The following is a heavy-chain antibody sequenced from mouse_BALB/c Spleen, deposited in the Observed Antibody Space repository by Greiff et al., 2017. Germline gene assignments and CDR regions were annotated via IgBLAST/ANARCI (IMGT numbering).Heavy chain of an antibody. CDR2: IDPENGDN. V-gene: IGHV14-4*02. Sequence: VQLQQSGAELVRSGASVKLSCTASGFNIKDYYMHWVKQRPEQGLEWIGWIDPENGDNEYAPKLQGKATMTADTSSNTAYLQLSSLTSEDTAVYYCNARGYWGQGTTLTVSS. CDR1: GFNIKDYY. CDR3: NARGY. J-gene: IGHJ2*01.